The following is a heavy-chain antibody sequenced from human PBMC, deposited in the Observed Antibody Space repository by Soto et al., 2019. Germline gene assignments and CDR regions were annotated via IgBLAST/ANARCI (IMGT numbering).Heavy chain of an antibody. CDR2: IYHSGRT. D-gene: IGHD3-22*01. CDR1: GGSISSTNW. CDR3: VTLVVGSYYFDY. Sequence: SETLSLTCAVSGGSISSTNWWTWVRQSPGKGPEWIGEIYHSGRTNYNRSLKGRVTLSVDKTQNLFSLKLSSVTAADAAVYYCVTLVVGSYYFDYWGQGTLVTVSS. V-gene: IGHV4-4*02. J-gene: IGHJ4*02.